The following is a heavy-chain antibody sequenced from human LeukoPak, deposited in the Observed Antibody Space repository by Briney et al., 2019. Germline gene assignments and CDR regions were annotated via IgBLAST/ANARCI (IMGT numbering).Heavy chain of an antibody. CDR2: NYNRGTT. V-gene: IGHV4-59*01. J-gene: IGHJ4*02. Sequence: SETLSLTCSVSGGSISTYYWSWIRQPPGKGLEGIGNNYNRGTTNYNPSLKSRVTISVDRSKNQFSLSLTSVTAADTAVYYCARERASAGPHFEHWGRGILVTVSS. D-gene: IGHD6-13*01. CDR1: GGSISTYY. CDR3: ARERASAGPHFEH.